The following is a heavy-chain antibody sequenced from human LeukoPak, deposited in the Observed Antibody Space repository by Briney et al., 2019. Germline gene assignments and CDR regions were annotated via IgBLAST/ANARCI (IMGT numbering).Heavy chain of an antibody. CDR2: ISSSSSTI. CDR1: GFTFSSYS. CDR3: ARAEWLGNFDY. Sequence: GGSLRLSCAASGFTFSSYSMNWVRQAPGKGLQWVSYISSSSSTIYYADSVKGRFTISRDNAKNSLYLQMNSLRAEDTAVYYCARAEWLGNFDYWGQGTLVTVSS. D-gene: IGHD6-19*01. V-gene: IGHV3-48*01. J-gene: IGHJ4*02.